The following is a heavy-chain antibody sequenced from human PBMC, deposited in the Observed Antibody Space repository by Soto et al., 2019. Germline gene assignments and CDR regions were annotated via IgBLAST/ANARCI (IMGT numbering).Heavy chain of an antibody. V-gene: IGHV4-38-2*01. CDR1: GYSISSGYY. D-gene: IGHD2-2*01. CDR2: IYHSGST. CDR3: ARAGCSSTSCLNWFDP. Sequence: TLSLTCAVSGYSISSGYYWGWIRQPPGKGLEWIGSIYHSGSTYYNPSLKSRVTISVDTSKNQFSLKLSSVTAADTAVYYCARAGCSSTSCLNWFDPWGQGTLVTVSS. J-gene: IGHJ5*02.